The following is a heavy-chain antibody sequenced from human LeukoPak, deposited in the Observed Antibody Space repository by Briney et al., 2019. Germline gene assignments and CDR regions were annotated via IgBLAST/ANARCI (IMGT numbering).Heavy chain of an antibody. D-gene: IGHD3-22*01. J-gene: IGHJ3*02. CDR2: FYRGIST. Sequence: GGSLRLSCAASGFTVSSNYMSWVRQAPGKGLEWVSNFYRGISTYYADSVKGRFTTSRDHSKNTVYLQMDSLRPEDTAVYYCARYYDSSGYTQGAFDIWGQGTMVTVS. CDR3: ARYYDSSGYTQGAFDI. CDR1: GFTVSSNY. V-gene: IGHV3-66*02.